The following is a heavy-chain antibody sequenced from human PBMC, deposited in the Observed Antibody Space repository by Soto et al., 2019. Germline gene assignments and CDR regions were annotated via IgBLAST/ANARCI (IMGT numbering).Heavy chain of an antibody. Sequence: SETLSLTCTVSGGSISSSSYYWGWIRQPPGKGLEWIGSIYYSGSTYYNPSLKSRVTISVDTSKNQFSLKLSSVTAADTAVYYCARDKYDFWSGYYPGYYYYGMDVWGQGTTVS. CDR1: GGSISSSSYY. CDR2: IYYSGST. D-gene: IGHD3-3*01. V-gene: IGHV4-39*07. J-gene: IGHJ6*02. CDR3: ARDKYDFWSGYYPGYYYYGMDV.